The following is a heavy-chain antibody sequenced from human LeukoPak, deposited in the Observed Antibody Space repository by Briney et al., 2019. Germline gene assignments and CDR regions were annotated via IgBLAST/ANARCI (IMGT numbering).Heavy chain of an antibody. CDR3: ARRPQSYIDV. CDR2: INHSGST. Sequence: PSETLSLICAVYGGSFSGYYWSWIRQPPGKGLEWIGEINHSGSTNYNPSLKSRVTISVDTSKNQFSLKLSSVTAADTAVYYCARRPQSYIDVWGKGTTVTVSS. CDR1: GGSFSGYY. V-gene: IGHV4-34*01. D-gene: IGHD6-6*01. J-gene: IGHJ6*03.